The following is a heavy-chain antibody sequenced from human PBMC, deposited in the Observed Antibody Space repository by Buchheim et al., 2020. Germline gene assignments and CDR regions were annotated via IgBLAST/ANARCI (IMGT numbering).Heavy chain of an antibody. J-gene: IGHJ5*02. D-gene: IGHD3-3*01. V-gene: IGHV3-23*01. CDR1: GFTFSSYA. CDR3: AKVYDFWSGYYQGPNWFDP. Sequence: EVQLLESGGGLVQPGGSLRLSCAASGFTFSSYAMSWVRQPPGKGLEWVSAISGSGGSTYYADSVKGRFTISRDNSKNTLYLQMNSLRAEDTAVYYCAKVYDFWSGYYQGPNWFDPWGQGTL. CDR2: ISGSGGST.